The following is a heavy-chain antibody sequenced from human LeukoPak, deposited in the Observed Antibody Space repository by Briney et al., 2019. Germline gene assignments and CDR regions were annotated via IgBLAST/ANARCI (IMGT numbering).Heavy chain of an antibody. CDR2: INSDGRST. CDR1: GFTFSRYW. V-gene: IGHV3-74*01. J-gene: IGHJ6*03. Sequence: GGSLRLSCVASGFTFSRYWMHWVRQAPGKGLVWVSRINSDGRSTNYADSVKGRFSISRDNAENTLYLQMNSLRAEDTAVYYCAKVKGGSSGWYNYYYYYMDVWGKGTTVTISS. CDR3: AKVKGGSSGWYNYYYYYMDV. D-gene: IGHD6-19*01.